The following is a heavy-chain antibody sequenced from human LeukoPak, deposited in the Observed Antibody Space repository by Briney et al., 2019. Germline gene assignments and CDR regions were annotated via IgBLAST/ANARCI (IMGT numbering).Heavy chain of an antibody. CDR2: IESKTDGGAI. Sequence: GGSLRLSCVVSGLTFSNAWMTWVRQAPGKGLEWVGRIESKTDGGAIDHAAPVKGRFTISRVDSKNTQYLQMNSLKTEDTAVYYCSTLAYCSGGRCYGFDYWGQGALVTVSS. J-gene: IGHJ4*02. CDR1: GLTFSNAW. D-gene: IGHD2-15*01. V-gene: IGHV3-15*04. CDR3: STLAYCSGGRCYGFDY.